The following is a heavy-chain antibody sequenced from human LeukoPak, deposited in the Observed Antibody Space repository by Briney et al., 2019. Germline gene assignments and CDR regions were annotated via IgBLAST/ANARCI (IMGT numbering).Heavy chain of an antibody. V-gene: IGHV5-10-1*01. CDR3: ARADHSASGTVHYYYGMDV. CDR2: IDPSDSYT. D-gene: IGHD6-13*01. Sequence: GESLKISCKGSGYSFTSYWIGWVRKMPGKGLEWMGRIDPSDSYTDYSPSFQGHITISADKSLSTAYLQWSSLKASDTAIYYCARADHSASGTVHYYYGMDVWGQGTTVTVSS. J-gene: IGHJ6*02. CDR1: GYSFTSYW.